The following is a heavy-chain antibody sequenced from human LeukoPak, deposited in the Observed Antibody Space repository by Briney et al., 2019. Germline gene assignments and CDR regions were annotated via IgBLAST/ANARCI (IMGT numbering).Heavy chain of an antibody. CDR3: AKDRPQYYDSSGYYFDYYFDY. CDR2: ISGAGDRT. D-gene: IGHD3-22*01. Sequence: GGSLRLSCAASGFTFSTYAMSWVRQAPGKGLEWVSAISGAGDRTYHADSVKGRFTISRDNSKNTLHLQMKSLRAEDTAIYYCAKDRPQYYDSSGYYFDYYFDYWGQGTLVTVSS. J-gene: IGHJ4*02. V-gene: IGHV3-23*01. CDR1: GFTFSTYA.